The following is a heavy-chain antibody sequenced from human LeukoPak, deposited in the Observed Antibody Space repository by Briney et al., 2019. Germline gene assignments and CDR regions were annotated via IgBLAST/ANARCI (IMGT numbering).Heavy chain of an antibody. D-gene: IGHD3-3*01. Sequence: PSETLSLTCTVSGYSISSGYYWGWIRQPPGKGLEWIGSIYHSGSTYYNPSLKSRVTISVDTSKNQFSLKLSSVTAADTAVYYCADKYYDFWSGYPEYFQHWGQGTLVTVSS. CDR1: GYSISSGYY. CDR2: IYHSGST. J-gene: IGHJ1*01. V-gene: IGHV4-38-2*02. CDR3: ADKYYDFWSGYPEYFQH.